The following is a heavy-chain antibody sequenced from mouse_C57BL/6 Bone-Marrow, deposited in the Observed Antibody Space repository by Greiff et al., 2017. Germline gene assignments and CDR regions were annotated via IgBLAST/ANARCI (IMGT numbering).Heavy chain of an antibody. CDR3: TTGSYGSSYSY. J-gene: IGHJ2*01. Sequence: VQLQQSGAELVRPGASVKLSCTASGFNIKDDYMHWVKQRPEQGLEWIGWIDPENGDTEYAPKFTGKATITADTSSNTAYLQLSSLTSEDTAVYYCTTGSYGSSYSYWGQGTTLTVSS. V-gene: IGHV14-4*01. CDR2: IDPENGDT. CDR1: GFNIKDDY. D-gene: IGHD1-1*01.